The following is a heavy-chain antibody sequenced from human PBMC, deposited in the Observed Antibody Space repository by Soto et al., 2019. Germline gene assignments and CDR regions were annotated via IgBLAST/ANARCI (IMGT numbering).Heavy chain of an antibody. CDR2: INPNGGGT. J-gene: IGHJ6*02. Sequence: ASVKVSCKTSGYTFTSYYMHWVRQAPGQGLEWMGIINPNGGGTNYPQKFQDRVTMTRDTSTSTVYMELSSLRSEDTAVYYCARVPGIAAADSYYYYGLDVWXQGTTVTVSS. CDR3: ARVPGIAAADSYYYYGLDV. CDR1: GYTFTSYY. D-gene: IGHD6-13*01. V-gene: IGHV1-46*01.